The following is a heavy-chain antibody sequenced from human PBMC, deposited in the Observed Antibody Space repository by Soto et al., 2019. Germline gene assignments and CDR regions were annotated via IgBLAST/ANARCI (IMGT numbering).Heavy chain of an antibody. CDR3: AREREASGDCSSTSCIIGWFDP. V-gene: IGHV1-46*03. J-gene: IGHJ5*02. CDR1: GYTFTSYY. CDR2: INPSGGST. D-gene: IGHD2-2*01. Sequence: ASVKVSCKASGYTFTSYYMHWVRQAPGQGLEWMGIINPSGGSTSYAQKFQGRVTMTRDTSTSTVYMELSSLRSEDTAVYYCAREREASGDCSSTSCIIGWFDPWGQGTLVTV.